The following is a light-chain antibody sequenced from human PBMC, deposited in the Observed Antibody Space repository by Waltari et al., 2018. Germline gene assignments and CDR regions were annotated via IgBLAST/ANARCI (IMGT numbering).Light chain of an antibody. CDR1: RNDVGFYTA. V-gene: IGLV2-8*01. CDR3: LSYAGSNTWV. CDR2: EVT. J-gene: IGLJ3*02. Sequence: QAAPTQPPSVSGSPEQSVTMSCSGSRNDVGFYTAVSWYQQHPGKAPKLMIFEVTKRPAGVSDRFSGSKSGNTASLTISGLQAEDEADYYCLSYAGSNTWVFGGGTRLTVL.